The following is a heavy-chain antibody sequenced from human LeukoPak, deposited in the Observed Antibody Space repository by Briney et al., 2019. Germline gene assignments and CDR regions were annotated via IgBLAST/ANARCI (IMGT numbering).Heavy chain of an antibody. D-gene: IGHD1-26*01. CDR2: RYYRSKWYN. V-gene: IGHV6-1*01. CDR1: GDSVSTNSAT. J-gene: IGHJ5*01. CDR3: ARLVGASWFDS. Sequence: SQTLSLTCAISGDSVSTNSATWTWLRQSPSRGLEWLGRRYYRSKWYNDYAVSMKSRITIKPDTSKNQFSLQLNSVTPEDTAVYYCARLVGASWFDSWGQGTLVTVSS.